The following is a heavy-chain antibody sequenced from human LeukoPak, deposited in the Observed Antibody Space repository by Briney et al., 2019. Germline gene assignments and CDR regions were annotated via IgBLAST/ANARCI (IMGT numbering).Heavy chain of an antibody. CDR2: ISDGGGSR. Sequence: GGSLRLSCAASGFTFSSYSMNWVRQAPGKGPEWVAGISDGGGSRNYADSVKGRFTISRDNPKDTLYLQMNSLRAEDTAVYLCAKRGVVIRAVIIVGFHKEAYYFDYWGQGALVTVSS. CDR1: GFTFSSYS. D-gene: IGHD3-10*01. J-gene: IGHJ4*02. CDR3: AKRGVVIRAVIIVGFHKEAYYFDY. V-gene: IGHV3-23*01.